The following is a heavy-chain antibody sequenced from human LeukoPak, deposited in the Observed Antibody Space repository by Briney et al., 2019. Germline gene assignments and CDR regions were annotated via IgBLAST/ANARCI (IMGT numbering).Heavy chain of an antibody. CDR1: GGSISSGGYY. J-gene: IGHJ4*02. CDR2: IYHSGST. CDR3: ARDRHCSSTSCRPFDY. Sequence: PSETLSLTCTVSGGSISSGGYYWSWIRQPPGKGLEWIGYIYHSGSTYYNPSLKSRVTISVDRSKNQFSLKLSSVTAADTAVYYCARDRHCSSTSCRPFDYWGQGTLVTVSS. V-gene: IGHV4-30-2*01. D-gene: IGHD2-2*01.